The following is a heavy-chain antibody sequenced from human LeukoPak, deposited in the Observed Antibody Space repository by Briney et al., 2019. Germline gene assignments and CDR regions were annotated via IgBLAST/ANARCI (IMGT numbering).Heavy chain of an antibody. D-gene: IGHD1-7*01. CDR2: IYPRGST. CDR3: ARRWNYKDAFDV. CDR1: GGSISSGSYS. Sequence: PSETLSLTCAVSGGSISSGSYSWSWIRQPPGKGLEWIGYIYPRGSTYYNPSLKRRVILSLDKSANQFSLNLSSVTAADTAVYYCARRWNYKDAFDVWGQGTMVIVSS. V-gene: IGHV4-30-2*01. J-gene: IGHJ3*01.